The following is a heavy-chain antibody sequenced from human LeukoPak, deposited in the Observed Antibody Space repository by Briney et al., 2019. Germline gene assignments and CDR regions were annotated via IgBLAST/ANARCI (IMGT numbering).Heavy chain of an antibody. D-gene: IGHD3-10*01. CDR1: GYTFTSYG. Sequence: ASVKVSCKASGYTFTSYGISWVRQAPGQGLEWMGWISAYNGNTNYAQKLQGRVTMTTDTSTSTAYMELRSLRSDDTDVYYCARDLQVVRGVIIVNWFDPWGQGTLVSVSS. V-gene: IGHV1-18*01. J-gene: IGHJ5*02. CDR3: ARDLQVVRGVIIVNWFDP. CDR2: ISAYNGNT.